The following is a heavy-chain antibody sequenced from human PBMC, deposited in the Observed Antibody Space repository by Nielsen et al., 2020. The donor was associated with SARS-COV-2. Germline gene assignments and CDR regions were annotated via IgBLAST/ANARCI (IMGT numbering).Heavy chain of an antibody. CDR2: INWNGGST. CDR1: GFTFDDYG. V-gene: IGHV3-20*04. CDR3: ARGIELPHQPPAMDV. J-gene: IGHJ6*02. Sequence: GESLKISCAASGFTFDDYGMSWVRQAPGKGLEWVSGINWNGGSTGYADSVKGRFTISRDNSKNTLYLQMNSLRAEDTAVYYCARGIELPHQPPAMDVWGQGTTVTVSS. D-gene: IGHD2-15*01.